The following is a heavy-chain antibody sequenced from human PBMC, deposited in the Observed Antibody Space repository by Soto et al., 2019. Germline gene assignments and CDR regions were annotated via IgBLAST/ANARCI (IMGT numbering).Heavy chain of an antibody. CDR2: INHSGST. D-gene: IGHD3-16*01. J-gene: IGHJ4*02. Sequence: SETLSLTCAVYGGSFSGYYWSWIRQPPGKGLEWIGEINHSGSTNYNPSLKSRVTISVDTSKNQFSLKLSSVTAADTAVYYCARDRHGVDYWGRGTLVTVSS. V-gene: IGHV4-34*01. CDR1: GGSFSGYY. CDR3: ARDRHGVDY.